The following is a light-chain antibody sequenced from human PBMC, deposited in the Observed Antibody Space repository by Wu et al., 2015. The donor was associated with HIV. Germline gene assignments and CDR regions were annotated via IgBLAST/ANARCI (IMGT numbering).Light chain of an antibody. Sequence: EIVMTQSPATLSVSPGERATISCRASQSVSSTYLAWYQQRPGQAPTLLIYAASSRATGIPDRFSGSGSGTDFTLTIRRLEPEDFAMYYCQQRDSFGQGTKLEIK. CDR1: QSVSSTY. V-gene: IGKV3-20*01. CDR2: AAS. CDR3: QQRDS. J-gene: IGKJ2*03.